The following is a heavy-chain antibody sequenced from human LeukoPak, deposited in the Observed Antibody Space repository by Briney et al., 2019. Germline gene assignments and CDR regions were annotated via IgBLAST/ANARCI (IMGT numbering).Heavy chain of an antibody. CDR2: IIPIFGTA. Sequence: SVKVSCKASGGTFSSYAISWVRQAPGQGLEWMGGIIPIFGTANYAQKFQGRVTITTDESTSTAYMELSSLRSEDTAVYYCARGYCSSTSCSPHYYYYYMDVWGKGTTVTVSS. CDR3: ARGYCSSTSCSPHYYYYYMDV. V-gene: IGHV1-69*05. D-gene: IGHD2-2*01. J-gene: IGHJ6*03. CDR1: GGTFSSYA.